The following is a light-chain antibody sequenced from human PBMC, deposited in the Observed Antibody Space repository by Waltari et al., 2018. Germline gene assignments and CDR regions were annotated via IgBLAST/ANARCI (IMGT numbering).Light chain of an antibody. CDR1: QSLLHSNGYNY. J-gene: IGKJ1*01. V-gene: IGKV2-28*01. CDR2: LDS. Sequence: DIVMTQSPLSLPVTTGEPASISCRSSQSLLHSNGYNYLDWYLQKPGQSPQLLIYLDSNRASGVPDRFSGSGSGTDFTLKISRVEAEDVGVYYCMQALQTPPWTFGQGTKVEIK. CDR3: MQALQTPPWT.